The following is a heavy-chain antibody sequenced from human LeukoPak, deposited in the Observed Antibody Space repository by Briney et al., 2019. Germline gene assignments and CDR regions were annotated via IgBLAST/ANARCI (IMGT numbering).Heavy chain of an antibody. CDR3: ARGAVLDGHDNPSAHP. CDR1: GYSFTSYW. J-gene: IGHJ5*02. D-gene: IGHD3-3*02. V-gene: IGHV5-51*01. Sequence: GESLKISCKGSGYSFTSYWIGCVRQMPGKGLEWMGIIYPGDSDTRYSPSFQGQVTISADKSISTAYLQWSSLKASDTAMYYCARGAVLDGHDNPSAHPWGQGTLVTVSS. CDR2: IYPGDSDT.